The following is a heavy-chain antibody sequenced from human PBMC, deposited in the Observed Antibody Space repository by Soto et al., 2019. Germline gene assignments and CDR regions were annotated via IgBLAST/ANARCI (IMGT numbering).Heavy chain of an antibody. Sequence: EVQLLESGGGLVQPGGSLRLSCAASGFTLSSYAMSWVRQAPGKGLEGVSIISGSDDSTYYADSVKGRFTISRDNSRNTLYLQMNSLRAEDTALYYCAKDLLTTGIMVDSGGQGTLVTVSS. D-gene: IGHD4-17*01. CDR1: GFTLSSYA. J-gene: IGHJ4*02. V-gene: IGHV3-23*01. CDR2: ISGSDDST. CDR3: AKDLLTTGIMVDS.